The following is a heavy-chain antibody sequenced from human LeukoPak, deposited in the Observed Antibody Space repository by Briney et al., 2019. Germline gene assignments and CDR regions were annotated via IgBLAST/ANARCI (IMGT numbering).Heavy chain of an antibody. Sequence: GGSLRLSCAASGFTFSSYWMSWVRQAPGKGLEWVANIKQDGSEKYYVDSVKGRFTISRDNAKNSLYLQMNSLRAEDTAVYYCARATYNWNSCFDYWGQGTLVTVSS. CDR3: ARATYNWNSCFDY. D-gene: IGHD1-7*01. CDR2: IKQDGSEK. CDR1: GFTFSSYW. V-gene: IGHV3-7*01. J-gene: IGHJ4*02.